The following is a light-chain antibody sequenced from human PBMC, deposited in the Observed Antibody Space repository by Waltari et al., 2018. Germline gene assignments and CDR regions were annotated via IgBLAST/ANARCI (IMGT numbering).Light chain of an antibody. Sequence: DIQLTQSPPSLSASVGDRITITCRASQNIRSALNWYQQKPGKAPHLLIISVVNLQSGVPPRFAAGGSGTDFTLTISDLQPEDFATYYCQQSSNTPLTFGEGTKVDVK. CDR3: QQSSNTPLT. J-gene: IGKJ4*01. CDR1: QNIRSA. V-gene: IGKV1-39*01. CDR2: SVV.